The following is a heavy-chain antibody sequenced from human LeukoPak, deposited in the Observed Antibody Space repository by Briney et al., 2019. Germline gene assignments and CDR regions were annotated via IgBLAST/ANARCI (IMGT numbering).Heavy chain of an antibody. Sequence: PGGSLRLSCGGSGFTFSNAWMNWVRQAPGKGLEWVGRIKSIPDGGTIDYAAPVKGRFIISREDSKNTVYLQMNSLKTEDTALYYCATGRAFDIWGQGTKVTVSS. CDR2: IKSIPDGGTI. CDR3: ATGRAFDI. CDR1: GFTFSNAW. J-gene: IGHJ3*02. V-gene: IGHV3-15*01.